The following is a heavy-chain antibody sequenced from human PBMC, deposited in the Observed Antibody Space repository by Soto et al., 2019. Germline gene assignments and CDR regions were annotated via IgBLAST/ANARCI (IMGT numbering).Heavy chain of an antibody. D-gene: IGHD1-26*01. CDR3: TSYSGSSYYYYYYMDV. CDR2: IRSKANSYAT. CDR1: GFTFSGSA. J-gene: IGHJ6*03. Sequence: GGSLRLSCAASGFTFSGSAMHWVRQASGKGLEWVGRIRSKANSYATAYAASVKGRFTISRDDSKNTAYLQMNSLKTEDTAVYYCTSYSGSSYYYYYYMDVWGKGTTVTVSS. V-gene: IGHV3-73*01.